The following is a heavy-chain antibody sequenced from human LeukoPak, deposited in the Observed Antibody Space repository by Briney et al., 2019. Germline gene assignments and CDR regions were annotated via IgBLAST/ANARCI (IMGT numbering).Heavy chain of an antibody. CDR3: ARDPHYYESSGYFDP. Sequence: GGSLRLSCAASGFTFENYGMYWVRQAPGQGLEWLALIYFDGSVTDYSDSVRGRFTISRDNSNNTLYLELNNLRAEDTAVYFCARDPHYYESSGYFDPWGQGTLVTVSS. J-gene: IGHJ5*02. D-gene: IGHD3-22*01. CDR2: IYFDGSVT. V-gene: IGHV3-33*07. CDR1: GFTFENYG.